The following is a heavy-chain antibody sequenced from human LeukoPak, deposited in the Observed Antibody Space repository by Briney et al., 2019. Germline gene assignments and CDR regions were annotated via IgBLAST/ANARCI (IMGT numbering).Heavy chain of an antibody. J-gene: IGHJ4*02. V-gene: IGHV1-18*01. CDR2: ISPSNGDT. CDR1: GGTFSSCA. D-gene: IGHD4-23*01. CDR3: ARDSGWELRHFFFDD. Sequence: ASVKVSCKASGGTFSSCAISWVRRAPGQGLEWMGWISPSNGDTSYAQKVQDRVTMTTDTSTRTVYMELRSLGSDDTAIYYCARDSGWELRHFFFDDWGQGTLVTVSS.